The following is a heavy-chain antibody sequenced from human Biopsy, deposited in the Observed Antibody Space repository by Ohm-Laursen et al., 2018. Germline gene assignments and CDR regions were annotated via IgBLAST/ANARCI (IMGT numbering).Heavy chain of an antibody. V-gene: IGHV3-23*01. Sequence: SLRLCCAASGFTFSSHAMSWVRQAPGKGLEWVSVISGSGGSTHYADSVKGRFTISRDNSKNTLFLQMKSLRAEDTAIYYCGRRPFFDYWSAYYVDHWGQGALVTVSS. CDR3: GRRPFFDYWSAYYVDH. CDR1: GFTFSSHA. D-gene: IGHD3-3*01. J-gene: IGHJ5*02. CDR2: ISGSGGST.